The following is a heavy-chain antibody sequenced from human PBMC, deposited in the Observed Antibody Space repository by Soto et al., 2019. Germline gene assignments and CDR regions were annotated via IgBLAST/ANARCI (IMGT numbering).Heavy chain of an antibody. CDR1: GFIFDDYA. Sequence: GGSLRLSCIASGFIFDDYAMHWVRQAPGKGLEWVSGISWNSGSIGYADSVKGRFTISRDNAKNSLYLQMNSLRPEDTAFYYCTKDYYSSSGYTPFDYWGQGTLVTVSS. CDR3: TKDYYSSSGYTPFDY. J-gene: IGHJ4*02. V-gene: IGHV3-9*01. D-gene: IGHD3-22*01. CDR2: ISWNSGSI.